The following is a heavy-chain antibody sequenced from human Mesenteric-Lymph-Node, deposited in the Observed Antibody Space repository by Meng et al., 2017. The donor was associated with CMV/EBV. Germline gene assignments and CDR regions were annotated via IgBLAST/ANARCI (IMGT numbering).Heavy chain of an antibody. J-gene: IGHJ5*02. D-gene: IGHD1-26*01. CDR1: GYTFAGYY. CDR2: IDPDSGNT. Sequence: ASVKVSCKASGYTFAGYYMHWVRQAPGHGPEWVGWIDPDSGNTNYAPKFQGRVTMTRDTSISTAYMDLSRLRLDDTAVYYCARDYSPGRSHYGGWLDPWGQGTLVTVSS. CDR3: ARDYSPGRSHYGGWLDP. V-gene: IGHV1-2*02.